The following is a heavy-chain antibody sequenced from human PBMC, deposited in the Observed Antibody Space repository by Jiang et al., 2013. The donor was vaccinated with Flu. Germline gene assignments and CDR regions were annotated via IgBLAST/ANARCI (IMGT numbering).Heavy chain of an antibody. CDR1: GYTFTSYY. CDR2: INPSGGST. Sequence: SGAEVKKPGASVKVSCKASGYTFTSYYIHWVRQAPGQGLEWMGIINPSGGSTSYAQKFQGRVTMTRDTSTSTVYMDLSSLRYEDTAVYYCARGNTWHWGDDYWGQGTLVTVSS. D-gene: IGHD7-27*01. J-gene: IGHJ4*02. V-gene: IGHV1-46*03. CDR3: ARGNTWHWGDDY.